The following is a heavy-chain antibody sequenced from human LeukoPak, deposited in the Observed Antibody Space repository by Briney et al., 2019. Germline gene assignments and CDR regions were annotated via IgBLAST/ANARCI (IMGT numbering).Heavy chain of an antibody. CDR2: INPNSGGT. CDR1: GYTFTGYY. Sequence: ASVKVSCKASGYTFTGYYMHWVRQAPGQGLEWMGWINPNSGGTNYAQKFQGRVTMTRDTSISTAYMELSRLRSDDTAVYYCARDQETFEGLTIFGVVTTFDPWGQGTLVTVSS. V-gene: IGHV1-2*02. CDR3: ARDQETFEGLTIFGVVTTFDP. J-gene: IGHJ5*02. D-gene: IGHD3-3*01.